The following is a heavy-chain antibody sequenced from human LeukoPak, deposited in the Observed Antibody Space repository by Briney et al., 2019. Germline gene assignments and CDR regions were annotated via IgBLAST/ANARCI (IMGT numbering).Heavy chain of an antibody. V-gene: IGHV3-21*04. CDR2: ISSSSSYI. J-gene: IGHJ4*02. Sequence: GGSLRLSCAASGFTFSSYSMNWVRQAPGKGLEWVSSISSSSSYIYYADSVKGRFTISRDNAKNSLYLQMNSLRAEVTAVYYCARDVPTYYYDSSGYFDYWGQGTLVTVSS. CDR3: ARDVPTYYYDSSGYFDY. D-gene: IGHD3-22*01. CDR1: GFTFSSYS.